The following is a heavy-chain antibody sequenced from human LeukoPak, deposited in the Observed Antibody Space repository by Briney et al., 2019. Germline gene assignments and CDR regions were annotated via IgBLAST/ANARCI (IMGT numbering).Heavy chain of an antibody. CDR1: GFTFSSYA. V-gene: IGHV3-30*04. CDR3: ARDRLPGVYYYDY. J-gene: IGHJ4*02. Sequence: GGSLRLSCAASGFTFSSYAMHWVRQAPGKGLEWVAVISYDGSNKYYADSVKGRFTISRDNSKNTLYLQMNSLRAEDTAVYYCARDRLPGVYYYDYWGQGTLVTVSS. D-gene: IGHD7-27*01. CDR2: ISYDGSNK.